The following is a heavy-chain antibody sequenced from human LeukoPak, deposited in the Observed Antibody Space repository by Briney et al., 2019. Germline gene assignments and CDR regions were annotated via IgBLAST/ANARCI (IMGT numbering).Heavy chain of an antibody. CDR2: IHYTGST. J-gene: IGHJ6*03. Sequence: SETLSLTCTVSGDSISRYYWSWIRQPPGKGLEWIGYIHYTGSTNYNPSLKSRVTISVDTSKNQFSLKLSSVTAADTAVYYCARTTMVRGTYYMDVWGKGTTVTISS. V-gene: IGHV4-59*01. CDR3: ARTTMVRGTYYMDV. CDR1: GDSISRYY. D-gene: IGHD3-10*01.